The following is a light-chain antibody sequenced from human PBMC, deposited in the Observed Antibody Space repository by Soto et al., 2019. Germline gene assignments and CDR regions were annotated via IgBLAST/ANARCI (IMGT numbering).Light chain of an antibody. Sequence: QSVLTQPASVSGSPGRSITISCTGTSSDVGGYNYVSWYQQHPGKAPKFMIYEVSNRPSGVSNRFSGSKSGNTASLTISGLQAEDEADYYCSSYTSSRTYVVFGGGTKLTVL. CDR3: SSYTSSRTYVV. CDR2: EVS. J-gene: IGLJ2*01. CDR1: SSDVGGYNY. V-gene: IGLV2-14*01.